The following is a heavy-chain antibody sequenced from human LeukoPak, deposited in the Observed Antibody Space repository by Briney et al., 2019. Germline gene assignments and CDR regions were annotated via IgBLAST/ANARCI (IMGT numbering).Heavy chain of an antibody. D-gene: IGHD6-13*01. CDR1: GYSVSSNSAA. CDR2: TYYRSKWYN. CDR3: AREDGSSGKSNWFDP. Sequence: SQTLSLTCAISGYSVSSNSAAWNWIRQSPSRGLEWLGRTYYRSKWYNDYAGSVKSRITNKPDTSKNQFSLQLNSVTPEDTAVYYCAREDGSSGKSNWFDPWGQGTLVTVSS. J-gene: IGHJ5*02. V-gene: IGHV6-1*01.